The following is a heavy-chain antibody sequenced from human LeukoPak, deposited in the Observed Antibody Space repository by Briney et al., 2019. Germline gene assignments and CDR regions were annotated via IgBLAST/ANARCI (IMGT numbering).Heavy chain of an antibody. V-gene: IGHV3-7*01. J-gene: IGHJ4*02. CDR2: IKQEGRER. CDR3: ARVFRGSVRDILTGYNPSAPNSDY. Sequence: GGSLRLSCSASGFTLSSYWMSGVGEAPGRGRVWVANIKQEGRERYYVASVKGRLTISRDNAKNSLYLQMHRLTAEDTAVSYCARVFRGSVRDILTGYNPSAPNSDYWGQRTLVTVSS. D-gene: IGHD3-9*01. CDR1: GFTLSSYW.